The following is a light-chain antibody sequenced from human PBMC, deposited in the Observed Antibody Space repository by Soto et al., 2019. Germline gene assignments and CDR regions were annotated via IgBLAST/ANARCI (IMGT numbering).Light chain of an antibody. CDR1: QSISNW. Sequence: DIQVTQSPATLSASVGDRVIITCRASQSISNWLAWYHQKPGKAPKLLIYKASSLESGVPSRFSGSGSGTEFTLTISSLQPDDFATYYCQQYNTYWTVGQGTKVEMK. CDR3: QQYNTYWT. J-gene: IGKJ1*01. V-gene: IGKV1-5*03. CDR2: KAS.